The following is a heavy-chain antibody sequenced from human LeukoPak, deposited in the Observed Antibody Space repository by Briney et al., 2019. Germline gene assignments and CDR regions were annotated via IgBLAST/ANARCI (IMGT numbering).Heavy chain of an antibody. CDR1: GDSVSSNSAA. CDR3: ARGQVQSSSWYHTEDWFDP. Sequence: SQTLSLTCAISGDSVSSNSAAWNWIRQSPSRGLGWLGRTYYRSKWYNDYAVSVKSRITINPDTSKNQFSLQLNSVTPEDTAVYYCARGQVQSSSWYHTEDWFDPWGQGTLVTVSS. CDR2: TYYRSKWYN. V-gene: IGHV6-1*01. D-gene: IGHD6-13*01. J-gene: IGHJ5*02.